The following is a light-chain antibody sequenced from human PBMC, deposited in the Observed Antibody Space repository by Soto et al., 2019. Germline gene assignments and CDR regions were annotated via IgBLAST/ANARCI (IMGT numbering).Light chain of an antibody. CDR2: GAS. Sequence: EIVLTQSPGTLSLSQRERATLSCRASQSVSSSYLAWYQQKPGQAPRLLIYGASSRATGIPDRFSGSGSGTDFTLSISRLEPEDFAVYYCQQYGSSPPTFGQGTKVEIK. J-gene: IGKJ1*01. V-gene: IGKV3-20*01. CDR3: QQYGSSPPT. CDR1: QSVSSSY.